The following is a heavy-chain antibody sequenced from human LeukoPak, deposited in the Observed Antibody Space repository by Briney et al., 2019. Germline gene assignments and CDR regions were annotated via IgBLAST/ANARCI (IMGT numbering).Heavy chain of an antibody. CDR2: FSGWGVST. D-gene: IGHD1-20*01. V-gene: IGHV3-23*01. J-gene: IGHJ4*02. CDR3: ANAPRYNWNSGLGY. Sequence: GGSLRLSRAPSGFTFSSYAMSWVRDAPGKGLEWGSVFSGWGVSTYYEDSVKGRFTISRDNSKNTLYLQMNSLRAEDTAVYYCANAPRYNWNSGLGYWGQGTLVTVSS. CDR1: GFTFSSYA.